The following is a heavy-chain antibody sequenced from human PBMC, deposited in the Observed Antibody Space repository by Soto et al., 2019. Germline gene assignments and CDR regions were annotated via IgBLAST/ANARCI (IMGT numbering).Heavy chain of an antibody. Sequence: GGSLRLSCTASGFSFSSYAMSWVRQAPGKGLEWVAAISGSGGRTWYADSVKGRFTISRDNSKNTLYLQMSGLRVDDTAIYYCVKESLRSGSYAECWGQGTLVTVSS. V-gene: IGHV3-23*01. CDR3: VKESLRSGSYAEC. CDR1: GFSFSSYA. D-gene: IGHD1-26*01. CDR2: ISGSGGRT. J-gene: IGHJ4*02.